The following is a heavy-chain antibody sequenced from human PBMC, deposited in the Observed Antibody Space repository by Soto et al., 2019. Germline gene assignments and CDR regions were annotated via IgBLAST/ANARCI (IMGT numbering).Heavy chain of an antibody. V-gene: IGHV4-59*01. CDR2: LYYGRSA. CDR1: GDSISTYY. Sequence: QVQLQESGPGRVKPSETLSLTCAVSGDSISTYYCMWIRQPPGKGLESIGYLYYGRSANYNPSLKSRITLSVHTSTNQCSLTLSSMTAADTAVYSCALRSMAVVPEYWGQGTLVTVSS. CDR3: ALRSMAVVPEY. J-gene: IGHJ4*02. D-gene: IGHD3-22*01.